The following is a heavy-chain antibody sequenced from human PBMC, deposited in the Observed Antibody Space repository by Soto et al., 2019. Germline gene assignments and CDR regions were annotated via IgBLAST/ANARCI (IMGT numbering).Heavy chain of an antibody. CDR2: RSYDGNNK. D-gene: IGHD6-19*01. Sequence: QVQLVESGGGVVQPGRSLRLSCAASGFTFSNSAMHWARQAPGKGLEWVAVRSYDGNNKYYADSVKGRFTISRDNSMNTLYLQMNSLRPEDTAVYSCARDRVVAGIGEIAYLGQGTLVTVSS. V-gene: IGHV3-30-3*01. CDR1: GFTFSNSA. CDR3: ARDRVVAGIGEIAY. J-gene: IGHJ4*02.